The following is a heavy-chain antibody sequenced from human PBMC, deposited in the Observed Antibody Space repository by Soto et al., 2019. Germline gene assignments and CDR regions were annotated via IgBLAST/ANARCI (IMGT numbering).Heavy chain of an antibody. J-gene: IGHJ5*01. V-gene: IGHV4-39*01. D-gene: IGHD1-1*01. CDR3: ARLQFTGWFDF. Sequence: ETLSLTSTVSGGAISSSSYYGGWIRQPPGKGLEWIGSVYYSGSTYYNPSLKSRFTISVDTSKSQFALKLSSVSAAVTAVYFCARLQFTGWFDFCYQGTLVTASS. CDR2: VYYSGST. CDR1: GGAISSSSYY.